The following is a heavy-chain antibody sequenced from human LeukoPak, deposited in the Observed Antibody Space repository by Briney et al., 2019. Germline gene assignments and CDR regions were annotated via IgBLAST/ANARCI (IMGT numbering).Heavy chain of an antibody. V-gene: IGHV3-23*01. CDR2: ISDSGNT. D-gene: IGHD6-6*01. J-gene: IGHJ4*02. CDR3: AKDRPNDY. CDR1: GFTLSSYA. Sequence: GGSLRLSCAASGFTLSSYAMSWVRQAPGKGLEWVSAISDSGNTYHADSVKGRFTISRDNSKNTLYLQMNSLRAEDTAVYYCAKDRPNDYWGQGTLVTVSS.